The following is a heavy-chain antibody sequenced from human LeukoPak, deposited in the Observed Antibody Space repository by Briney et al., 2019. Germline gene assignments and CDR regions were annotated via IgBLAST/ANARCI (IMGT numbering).Heavy chain of an antibody. J-gene: IGHJ4*02. CDR3: AKELGHTLPFDC. CDR1: GFTFSSYA. V-gene: IGHV3-23*01. CDR2: MSGTGGYT. Sequence: PGGSLRLSCAASGFTFSSYAMSWVRQAPGKGLAWVSAMSGTGGYTYYADSVKGRFTISRDSSKNTLYLQMNSLRGEDTAIYYCAKELGHTLPFDCWGQGTLVTVSS. D-gene: IGHD2-2*02.